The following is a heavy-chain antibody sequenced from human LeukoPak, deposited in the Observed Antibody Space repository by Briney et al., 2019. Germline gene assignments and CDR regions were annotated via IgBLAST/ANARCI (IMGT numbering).Heavy chain of an antibody. Sequence: GASVKVSCKASGYTFTGYYMHWVRQAPGQGLEWMGWINPNSGGTNYAQKFQGRVTMTRDTSISTAYMELSRLRSDDTAVYYCARSVNYYDSSGYYYFDYWGQGTLVTVSS. CDR3: ARSVNYYDSSGYYYFDY. J-gene: IGHJ4*02. D-gene: IGHD3-22*01. CDR1: GYTFTGYY. V-gene: IGHV1-2*02. CDR2: INPNSGGT.